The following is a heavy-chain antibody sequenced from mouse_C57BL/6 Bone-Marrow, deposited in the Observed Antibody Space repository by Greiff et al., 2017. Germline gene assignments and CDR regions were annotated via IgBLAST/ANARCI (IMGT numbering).Heavy chain of an antibody. CDR3: ARVTGNAMDY. D-gene: IGHD4-1*01. J-gene: IGHJ4*01. CDR1: GFTFSDSG. Sequence: EVQRVESGGGLVKPGGSLKLSCAASGFTFSDSGMHWVRQAPEKGLEWVAYISSGSGTIYYADTVKGRFPISRDNANTTLFLQMTSLRSEDTAMYYCARVTGNAMDYWGQGTSVTVSS. CDR2: ISSGSGTI. V-gene: IGHV5-17*01.